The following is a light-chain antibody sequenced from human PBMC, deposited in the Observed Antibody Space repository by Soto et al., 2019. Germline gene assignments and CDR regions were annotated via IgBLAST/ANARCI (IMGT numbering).Light chain of an antibody. CDR2: NNN. V-gene: IGLV1-44*01. CDR1: SSNIGSNS. Sequence: QSVLTQPPSASGTPAQRVTISCSGSSSNIGSNSVHWYQQLPGTAPKLLIYNNNQRPSGVPDRFSGSKSGTSASLAISALQSEDEADYYCATWDDSLNGRVVFGGGTKPTVL. CDR3: ATWDDSLNGRVV. J-gene: IGLJ2*01.